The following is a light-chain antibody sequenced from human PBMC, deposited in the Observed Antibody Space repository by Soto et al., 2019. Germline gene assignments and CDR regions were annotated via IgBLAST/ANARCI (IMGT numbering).Light chain of an antibody. CDR3: QQYGSSPLVT. Sequence: EIVLTQSPGTLSLSPGERATLSCRASQSVSSSYLAWYQHKPGQAPRLLIYGASSRATGIPDRFSGSGSGTDFTLTISRLEPEDFALYYCQQYGSSPLVTFCGGTKVEIK. CDR1: QSVSSSY. V-gene: IGKV3-20*01. J-gene: IGKJ4*01. CDR2: GAS.